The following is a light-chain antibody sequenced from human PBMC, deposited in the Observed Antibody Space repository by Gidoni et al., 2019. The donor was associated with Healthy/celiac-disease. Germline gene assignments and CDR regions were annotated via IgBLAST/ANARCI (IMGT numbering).Light chain of an antibody. CDR1: QSVSSN. CDR3: QQYNNWPPLT. Sequence: EIVMTQSPATLSVSPGERATLSCRARQSVSSNLAWYPQKPGQAPGLLIYGAPTRATGIPARFSGSGSGTQFTLTLCGRQCEYLSLYCCQQYNNWPPLTFGGGTKVEIK. CDR2: GAP. J-gene: IGKJ4*01. V-gene: IGKV3-15*01.